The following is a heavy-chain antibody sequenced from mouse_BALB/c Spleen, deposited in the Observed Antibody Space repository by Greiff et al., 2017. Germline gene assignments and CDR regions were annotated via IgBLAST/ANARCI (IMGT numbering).Heavy chain of an antibody. V-gene: IGHV14-3*02. CDR2: IDPANGNT. J-gene: IGHJ4*01. D-gene: IGHD1-2*01. CDR3: ALTTATAMDY. Sequence: VQLQQSGAELVKPGASVKLSCTASGFNIKDTYMHWVKQRPEQGLEWIGRIDPANGNTKYDPKFQGKATITADTSSNTAYLQLSSLTSEDTAVYYCALTTATAMDYWGQGTSVTVSS. CDR1: GFNIKDTY.